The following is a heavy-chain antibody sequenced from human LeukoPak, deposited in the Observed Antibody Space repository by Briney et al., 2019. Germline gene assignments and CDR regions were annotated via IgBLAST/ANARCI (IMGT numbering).Heavy chain of an antibody. Sequence: ASVRVSCKASGYTFTGYYMHWVRQAPGQGLEWMGIINPSGGSTSYAQKFQGRVTMTRDTSTSTVYMELSSLRSEDTAVYYCARDLGGSGSYYNRQNWFDPWGQGTLVTVSS. D-gene: IGHD3-10*01. CDR2: INPSGGST. CDR1: GYTFTGYY. CDR3: ARDLGGSGSYYNRQNWFDP. J-gene: IGHJ5*02. V-gene: IGHV1-46*01.